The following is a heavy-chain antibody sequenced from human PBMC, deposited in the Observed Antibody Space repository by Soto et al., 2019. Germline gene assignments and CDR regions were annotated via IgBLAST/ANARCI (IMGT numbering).Heavy chain of an antibody. D-gene: IGHD2-15*01. V-gene: IGHV3-7*01. Sequence: EVQLVESGGGLVQPGGSLRLSCPASGFTFSSYWMSWVRQAPGKGLEWVANIKQDGSEKYYVDSVKGRFTISRDNAKNSLYLQMNSLRAEDTAVYYCASIAVVYYYGMDVWGQGTTVTVSS. CDR3: ASIAVVYYYGMDV. CDR1: GFTFSSYW. CDR2: IKQDGSEK. J-gene: IGHJ6*02.